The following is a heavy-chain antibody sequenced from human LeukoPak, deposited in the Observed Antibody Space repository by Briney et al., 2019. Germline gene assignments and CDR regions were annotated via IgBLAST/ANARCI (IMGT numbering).Heavy chain of an antibody. CDR3: VSHGSGIFYKTLSY. J-gene: IGHJ4*02. V-gene: IGHV5-51*01. Sequence: GESLKISCKGSGPTFNTYWIGWIRQVPGRGLEWMGVIYPGDSETRYSPSFQGRVTISADKSMNTAYLQWGSLKASDTAMYYCVSHGSGIFYKTLSYWGQGTLVTVSS. D-gene: IGHD3-10*01. CDR2: IYPGDSET. CDR1: GPTFNTYW.